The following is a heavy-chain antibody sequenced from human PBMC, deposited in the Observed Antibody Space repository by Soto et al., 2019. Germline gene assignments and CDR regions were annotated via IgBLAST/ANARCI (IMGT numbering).Heavy chain of an antibody. CDR2: IKSKTDGGTR. V-gene: IGHV3-15*01. CDR3: TTDDPINKN. Sequence: PGGSLRLSCAASGFTFSNAWMSWVRQAPGKGLEWVGRIKSKTDGGTRDYAAPVKGRFTMSRDDSTNMVYLQMSSLKTEDTAVYYCTTDDPINKNWGQGTLVTVSS. CDR1: GFTFSNAW. J-gene: IGHJ4*02.